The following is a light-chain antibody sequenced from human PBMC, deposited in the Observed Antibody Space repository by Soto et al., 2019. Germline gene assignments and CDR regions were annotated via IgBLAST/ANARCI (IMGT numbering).Light chain of an antibody. J-gene: IGLJ1*01. V-gene: IGLV2-11*01. CDR3: CSYAGRYTFV. Sequence: QSALTQPRSVSGSPGQSVTISCTGTSSDIGGYKYVSWYQHNPGRAPKLIIYDVSKRPSGVPDRFSGSKSGNTASLTISGLQAEDEADYYCCSYAGRYTFVFGTGTKVTVL. CDR1: SSDIGGYKY. CDR2: DVS.